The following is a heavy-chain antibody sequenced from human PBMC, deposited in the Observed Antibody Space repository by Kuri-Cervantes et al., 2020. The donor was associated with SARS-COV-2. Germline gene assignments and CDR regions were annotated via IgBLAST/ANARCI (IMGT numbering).Heavy chain of an antibody. Sequence: GESLKISCAASGFTFSSYNMNWVRQAPGKGLEWVSSISSSSSDIYYADSVKGRFTISRDNAKNSLYLQMNSLRAEDTAVYYCAREWSRYYGSSGYYYPKADAFDIWGQGTMVTVSS. CDR2: ISSSSSDI. CDR3: AREWSRYYGSSGYYYPKADAFDI. V-gene: IGHV3-21*01. D-gene: IGHD3-22*01. CDR1: GFTFSSYN. J-gene: IGHJ3*02.